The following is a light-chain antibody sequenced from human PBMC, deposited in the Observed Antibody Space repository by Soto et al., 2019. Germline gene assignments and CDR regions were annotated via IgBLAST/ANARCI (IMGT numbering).Light chain of an antibody. CDR3: HQRQSWPRT. CDR1: QTVSSK. Sequence: EIVLTQSPATLSPSPGERATLSCRASQTVSSKLAWYQHKPGQAPRLLIYDTSNRAGGIPARFSGSGSGTDFTLTISSLEPEDFAVYYCHQRQSWPRTFGQGTKVDIK. CDR2: DTS. J-gene: IGKJ1*01. V-gene: IGKV3-11*01.